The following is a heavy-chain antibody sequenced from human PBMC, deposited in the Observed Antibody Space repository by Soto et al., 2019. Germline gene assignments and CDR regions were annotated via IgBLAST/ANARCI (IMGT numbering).Heavy chain of an antibody. D-gene: IGHD5-12*01. V-gene: IGHV1-69*08. CDR2: IIPILGIA. Sequence: QVQLVQSGAEVKKPGSSVKVSCKASGGTFSSYTIRWVRQAPGQALEWMGRIIPILGIANYAQKFQGRVTITADKSTSTADMELSSLTSEDTAGYYCARDPSADDLPAYWGQGTMVTVSS. CDR3: ARDPSADDLPAY. J-gene: IGHJ4*02. CDR1: GGTFSSYT.